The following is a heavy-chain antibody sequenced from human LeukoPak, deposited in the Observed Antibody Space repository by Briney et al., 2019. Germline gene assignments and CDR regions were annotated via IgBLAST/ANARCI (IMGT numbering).Heavy chain of an antibody. J-gene: IGHJ3*02. V-gene: IGHV4-30-4*01. CDR3: ARRGGGGNPTDGAFDI. D-gene: IGHD4-23*01. CDR1: GGSISSGDYY. CDR2: IYYSGST. Sequence: SETLSLTCTVSGGSISSGDYYWSWIRQPPGKGLEWIGFIYYSGSTYYNPSLKSRVTISLDTSKNQFSLRLSSVTAADTAVYYCARRGGGGNPTDGAFDIWGQGTMVTVSS.